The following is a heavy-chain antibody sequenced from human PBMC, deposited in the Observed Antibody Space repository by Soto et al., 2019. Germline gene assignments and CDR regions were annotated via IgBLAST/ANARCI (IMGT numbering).Heavy chain of an antibody. D-gene: IGHD2-21*02. V-gene: IGHV1-18*01. CDR3: AREVVGCGGDCQLGNDY. Sequence: ASVKVSCKASGYTFTSYGISWVRQAPGQGLEWMGWISAYNGNTNYAQKLQGRVTMTTDTSTSTAYMELRSLRSDDTAVYYCAREVVGCGGDCQLGNDYWGQGTLVTVSS. J-gene: IGHJ4*02. CDR1: GYTFTSYG. CDR2: ISAYNGNT.